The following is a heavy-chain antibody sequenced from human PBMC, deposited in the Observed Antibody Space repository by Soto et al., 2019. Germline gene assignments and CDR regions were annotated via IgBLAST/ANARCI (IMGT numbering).Heavy chain of an antibody. CDR1: GGSISSYY. D-gene: IGHD5-12*01. CDR3: ARANSGYDSSAPFDY. V-gene: IGHV4-59*01. CDR2: IYYSGST. J-gene: IGHJ4*02. Sequence: SETLSVTCTVSGGSISSYYWSWIRQPPGKGLEWIGYIYYSGSTNYNPSLKSRVTISVDTSKNQFSLKLSSVTAADTAVYYCARANSGYDSSAPFDYWGQGTLVTVSS.